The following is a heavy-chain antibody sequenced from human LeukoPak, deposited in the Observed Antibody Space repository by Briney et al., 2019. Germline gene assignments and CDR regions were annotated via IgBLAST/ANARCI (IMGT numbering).Heavy chain of an antibody. CDR2: VYYSGST. Sequence: SETLSLTCAVYGGSFSGYYWSWIRQPPGKGLEWLGYVYYSGSTNYNPSLKGRVTISVDTSKNQFSLKLSSVTAADTAVYYCARGADFSNGYSFFYWGQGTLVTVSS. CDR3: ARGADFSNGYSFFY. J-gene: IGHJ4*02. V-gene: IGHV4-59*01. D-gene: IGHD3-3*01. CDR1: GGSFSGYY.